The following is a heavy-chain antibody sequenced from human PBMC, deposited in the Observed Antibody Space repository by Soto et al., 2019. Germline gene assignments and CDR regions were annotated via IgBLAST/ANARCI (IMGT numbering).Heavy chain of an antibody. CDR2: IYWDDDK. CDR3: ARFLWSDTSLYYFDY. J-gene: IGHJ4*02. Sequence: QITLKESGPTLVKPTQTLTLTCTFSGFSLTGSVVGVGWIRQPPGKALEWLALIYWDDDKRYSPSLKSRLTITKDTSKNQVALTVTNMDPVDTATYYCARFLWSDTSLYYFDYWGQGTLVTVSS. D-gene: IGHD3-3*01. CDR1: GFSLTGSVVG. V-gene: IGHV2-5*02.